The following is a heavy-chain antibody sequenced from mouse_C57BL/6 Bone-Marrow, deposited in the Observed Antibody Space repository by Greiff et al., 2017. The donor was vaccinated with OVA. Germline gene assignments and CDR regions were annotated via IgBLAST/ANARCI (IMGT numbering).Heavy chain of an antibody. J-gene: IGHJ2*01. CDR3: ARGDY. CDR1: GYAFSSYW. V-gene: IGHV1-80*01. CDR2: LYPGDGDT. Sequence: QVQLQQSGAELVKPGASVEISCKASGYAFSSYWMNWVKPRPGKGLEWIGQLYPGDGDTNYNGKFKGKATLTADKSYSTAYMQLSSLTSEDSAYYFYARGDYWGQGTTLTVSA.